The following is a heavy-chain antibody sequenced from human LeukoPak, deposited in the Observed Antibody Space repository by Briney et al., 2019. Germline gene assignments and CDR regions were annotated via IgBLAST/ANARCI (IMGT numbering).Heavy chain of an antibody. J-gene: IGHJ6*02. CDR3: AKDYGDYNYYYGMDV. CDR1: GFTSSSYW. Sequence: GGSLRLSCAASGFTSSSYWMHWVRQAPGKGLEWVAVISYDGSNKYYADSVKGRFTISRDNSKNTLYLQMNSLRAEDTAVYYCAKDYGDYNYYYGMDVWGQGTTVTVSS. V-gene: IGHV3-30*18. D-gene: IGHD4-17*01. CDR2: ISYDGSNK.